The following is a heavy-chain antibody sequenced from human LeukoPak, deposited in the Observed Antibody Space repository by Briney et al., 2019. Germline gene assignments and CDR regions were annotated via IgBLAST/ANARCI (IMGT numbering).Heavy chain of an antibody. Sequence: SETLSLTCAVYGGSFSNYYWSWIRQPPGKGLEWLAEINDSGRANYNPSLMSRVTVSVDTYKNQFSLRLTSVTATDTAVYYCARRWNYGRNYYIDVWGKGATVSVSS. CDR2: INDSGRA. D-gene: IGHD1-7*01. CDR3: ARRWNYGRNYYIDV. J-gene: IGHJ6*03. CDR1: GGSFSNYY. V-gene: IGHV4-34*01.